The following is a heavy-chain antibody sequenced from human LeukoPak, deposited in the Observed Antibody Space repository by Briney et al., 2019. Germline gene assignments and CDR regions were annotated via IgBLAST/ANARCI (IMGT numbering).Heavy chain of an antibody. V-gene: IGHV4-34*01. CDR2: INHSGST. D-gene: IGHD5-18*01. CDR1: GGSFSGYY. CDR3: ARVFHGYSYGSNYFDY. J-gene: IGHJ4*02. Sequence: TSETLSLTCAVYGGSFSGYYWSWIRQPPGKGLEWIGEINHSGSTNYNPSLKSRVTISVDTSKNHFSLKLSSVTAADTAVYYCARVFHGYSYGSNYFDYWGQGTLVTVSS.